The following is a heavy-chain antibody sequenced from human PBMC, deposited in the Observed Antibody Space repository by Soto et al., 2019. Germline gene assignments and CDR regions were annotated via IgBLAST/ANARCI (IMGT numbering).Heavy chain of an antibody. CDR1: GFTFSSYS. CDR3: ASRGPPDIYSSSWYLHY. D-gene: IGHD6-13*01. J-gene: IGHJ4*02. CDR2: ISSSSSYI. V-gene: IGHV3-21*01. Sequence: GGSLRLSCAASGFTFSSYSMNWVRQAPGKGLEWVSSISSSSSYIYYADSVKGRFTISRDNAKNSLYLQMNSLRAEDTAVYYCASRGPPDIYSSSWYLHYWGQGTLVTVSS.